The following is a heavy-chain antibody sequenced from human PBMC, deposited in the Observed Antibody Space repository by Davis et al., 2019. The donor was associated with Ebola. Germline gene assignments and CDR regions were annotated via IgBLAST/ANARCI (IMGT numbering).Heavy chain of an antibody. CDR3: ARSLNIEYFDY. J-gene: IGHJ4*02. CDR2: IYNIGRT. V-gene: IGHV4-59*01. D-gene: IGHD2/OR15-2a*01. CDR1: GGSISTYY. Sequence: MPSETLSLTCTVSGGSISTYYWNWIRQSPGKGLEWIGYIYNIGRTNYSPYLRSRVTISLDTSKNQFSLRLTSVTAGDTALYYCARSLNIEYFDYWGQGNLVTVSS.